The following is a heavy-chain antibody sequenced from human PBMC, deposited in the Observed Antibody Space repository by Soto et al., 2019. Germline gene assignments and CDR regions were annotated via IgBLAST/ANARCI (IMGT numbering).Heavy chain of an antibody. Sequence: QVQLVESGGGVVQPGRSLRLSCAASGFTFSSYAMHWVRQAPGKGLEWVAVISYDGSNKYYADSVKGRFTISRDNSKNTLYLQMNSLRAEDTAVYYCARDPVADCWGDCRTFDYWGQGTLVTVSS. J-gene: IGHJ4*02. CDR2: ISYDGSNK. CDR1: GFTFSSYA. V-gene: IGHV3-30-3*01. D-gene: IGHD2-21*02. CDR3: ARDPVADCWGDCRTFDY.